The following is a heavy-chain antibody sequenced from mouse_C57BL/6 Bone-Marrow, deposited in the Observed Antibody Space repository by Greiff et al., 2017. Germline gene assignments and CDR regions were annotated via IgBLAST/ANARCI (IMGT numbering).Heavy chain of an antibody. V-gene: IGHV1-50*01. CDR2: IDPSDSYT. CDR3: ARGWLLDY. J-gene: IGHJ2*01. D-gene: IGHD2-3*01. Sequence: VQLQQPGAELVKPGASVKLSCKASGYTFTSYWMQWVKQRPGQGLEWIGEIDPSDSYTNYNQKFKGKATLTVDTSSSTAYMQLSSLTSEDSAVYYCARGWLLDYWGQGTTLTVSS. CDR1: GYTFTSYW.